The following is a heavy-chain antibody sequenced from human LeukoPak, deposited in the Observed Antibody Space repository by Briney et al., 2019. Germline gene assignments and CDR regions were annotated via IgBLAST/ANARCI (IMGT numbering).Heavy chain of an antibody. CDR2: IWYDGTNK. CDR1: GFTFSSYG. CDR3: AKDYGLYYDSSGFDY. Sequence: GGSLRLSCAASGFTFSSYGMHWVRQAPGKGLEWVALIWYDGTNKYYADSVKGRFTISRDNSKNTLHLQMNSLRAEDTAVYYCAKDYGLYYDSSGFDYWGQGTLVTVSS. J-gene: IGHJ4*02. V-gene: IGHV3-33*06. D-gene: IGHD3-22*01.